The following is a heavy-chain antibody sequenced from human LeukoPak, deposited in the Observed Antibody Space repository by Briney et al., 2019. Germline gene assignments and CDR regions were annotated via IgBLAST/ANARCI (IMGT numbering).Heavy chain of an antibody. D-gene: IGHD1-14*01. Sequence: SETLSLTCTVSGDSISSYYWSWIRQPPGKGLEWIGEINHSGSTNYNPSLKSRVAISVDTSKNQFSLKLSSVTAADTAVYYCARHGGIRGFIRLVYFDYWGQGTLVTVSS. CDR2: INHSGST. V-gene: IGHV4-34*01. CDR3: ARHGGIRGFIRLVYFDY. CDR1: GDSISSYY. J-gene: IGHJ4*02.